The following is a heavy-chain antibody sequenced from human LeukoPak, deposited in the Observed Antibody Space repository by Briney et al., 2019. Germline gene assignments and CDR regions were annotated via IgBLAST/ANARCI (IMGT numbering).Heavy chain of an antibody. CDR3: ARGTNGSGSYIGY. V-gene: IGHV3-21*01. Sequence: SGGSLRLSCAASGFTFSSYSMNWVRQAPGKGLEWVSSISSSSSYIYYADSVKGGFTISRDNAKNSLYLRMNSLRAEDTAVYYCARGTNGSGSYIGYWGQGTLVTVSS. CDR1: GFTFSSYS. D-gene: IGHD3-10*01. J-gene: IGHJ4*02. CDR2: ISSSSSYI.